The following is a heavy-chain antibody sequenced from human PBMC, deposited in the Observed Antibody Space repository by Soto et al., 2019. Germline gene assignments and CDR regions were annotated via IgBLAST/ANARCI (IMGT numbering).Heavy chain of an antibody. D-gene: IGHD2-15*01. V-gene: IGHV1-69*13. CDR3: ARGGYCSGGSCYSGINYYYYYGMDV. CDR2: IIPIFGTA. Sequence: SVKVSCKASGGTFSSYAISWVRQAPGQGLEWMGGIIPIFGTANYAQKFQGRVTITADESTSTAYMELSSLRSEDTAVYYCARGGYCSGGSCYSGINYYYYYGMDVWGQGTTVTVSS. CDR1: GGTFSSYA. J-gene: IGHJ6*02.